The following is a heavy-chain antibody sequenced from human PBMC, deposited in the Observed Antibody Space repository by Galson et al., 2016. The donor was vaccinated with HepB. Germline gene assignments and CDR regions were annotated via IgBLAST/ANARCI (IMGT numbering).Heavy chain of an antibody. CDR3: ARVYPGVTLDF. Sequence: SVKVSCKASGYTSSSYEISWVRQAPGQGLEWLGWISAYNGNTKYPHKVQGRVTMTTDASTSTAYMELRSLRSDDTAVYYCARVYPGVTLDFWGQGTMGTVSA. J-gene: IGHJ3*01. CDR1: GYTSSSYE. D-gene: IGHD2-8*01. CDR2: ISAYNGNT. V-gene: IGHV1-18*01.